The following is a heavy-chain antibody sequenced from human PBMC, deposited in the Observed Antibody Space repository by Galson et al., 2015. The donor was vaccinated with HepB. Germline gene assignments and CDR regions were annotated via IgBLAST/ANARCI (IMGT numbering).Heavy chain of an antibody. CDR3: AGATDGTANDY. J-gene: IGHJ4*02. V-gene: IGHV4-34*01. CDR2: INHSGSS. Sequence: ETLSLTCAVYGGSFSVYYWSWLRQPPGKGLEWIGEINHSGSSNYNPSLKSRVTISVDTSKNQFSLKLTSVTAADTAVYYCAGATDGTANDYWGQGTLVTVSS. CDR1: GGSFSVYY. D-gene: IGHD6-13*01.